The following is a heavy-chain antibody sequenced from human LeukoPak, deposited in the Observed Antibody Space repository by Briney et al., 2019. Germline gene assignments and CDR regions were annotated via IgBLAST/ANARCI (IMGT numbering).Heavy chain of an antibody. Sequence: GASVKVSCKASGYTFTSYDINWVRQATGQGLEWMGWMNPNSGNTGYAQKFQGRVTMTRNTSISTAYMGLSSLRSEDTAVYYCAGLLWGANWFDPWGQGTLVTVSS. J-gene: IGHJ5*02. CDR1: GYTFTSYD. D-gene: IGHD7-27*01. CDR3: AGLLWGANWFDP. CDR2: MNPNSGNT. V-gene: IGHV1-8*01.